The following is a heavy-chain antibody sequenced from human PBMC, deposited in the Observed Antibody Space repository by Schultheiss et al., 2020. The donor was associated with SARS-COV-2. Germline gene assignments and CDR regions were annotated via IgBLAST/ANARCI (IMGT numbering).Heavy chain of an antibody. CDR2: IYYSGTT. Sequence: SETLSLTCTVSGGSISTFYWTWIRQPPGKGLEWIGYIYYSGTTTYNPSLKSRVTISVDTSKNQFSLKLSSVTAADTAVYYCARRDDFWSGYYDYWGQGTLVTGSS. V-gene: IGHV4-59*08. J-gene: IGHJ4*02. CDR1: GGSISTFY. CDR3: ARRDDFWSGYYDY. D-gene: IGHD3-3*01.